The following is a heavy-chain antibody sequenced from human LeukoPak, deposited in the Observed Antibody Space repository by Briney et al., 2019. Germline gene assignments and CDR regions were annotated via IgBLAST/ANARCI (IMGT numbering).Heavy chain of an antibody. CDR1: GFSFSSYW. D-gene: IGHD1-1*01. Sequence: GGSLRLSCAASGFSFSSYWMSWMRQAPVKGLEWVANIKFDGNEEYYVDSVKGRFTISRDNAKNSLYLQLNSLRVEDTAVYYCKSGGAAPGSFDYWGQGTLVTVSP. CDR3: KSGGAAPGSFDY. J-gene: IGHJ4*02. CDR2: IKFDGNEE. V-gene: IGHV3-7*01.